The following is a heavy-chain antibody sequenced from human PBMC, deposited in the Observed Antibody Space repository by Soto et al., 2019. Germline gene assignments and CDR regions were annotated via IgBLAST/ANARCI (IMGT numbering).Heavy chain of an antibody. V-gene: IGHV4-34*01. J-gene: IGHJ2*01. CDR1: GGSFSGYY. CDR3: ARGGYMVRGAGYFDL. CDR2: INHSGST. Sequence: QVQLQQWGAGLLKPSETLSLTCAVYGGSFSGYYWSWIRQPPGQGLEWIGEINHSGSTNYNPSLKSRVTISVDTSTNQFSLKLSSVTAADTAVYYCARGGYMVRGAGYFDLWGRGTLVTVSS. D-gene: IGHD3-10*01.